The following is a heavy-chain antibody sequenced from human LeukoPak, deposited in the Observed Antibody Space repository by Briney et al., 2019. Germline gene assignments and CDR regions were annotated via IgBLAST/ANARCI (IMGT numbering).Heavy chain of an antibody. CDR2: ISSSGSTI. J-gene: IGHJ4*02. Sequence: GGSLRLSCAASGFTFSSYEMNWVRQAPGKGLEWVSYISSSGSTIYYADSVKGRFTISRDNAKNTLYLQMNSLRAEDTAVYYCARRSCSGGSCYRRYFDYWGQGTLVTVSS. V-gene: IGHV3-48*03. CDR1: GFTFSSYE. CDR3: ARRSCSGGSCYRRYFDY. D-gene: IGHD2-15*01.